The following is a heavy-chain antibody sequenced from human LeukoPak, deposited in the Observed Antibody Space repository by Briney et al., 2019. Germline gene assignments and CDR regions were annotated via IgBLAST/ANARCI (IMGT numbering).Heavy chain of an antibody. J-gene: IGHJ4*02. CDR1: GFTFSSYA. CDR3: AKVSQWLKSYFDY. CDR2: ISGSGGST. V-gene: IGHV3-23*01. Sequence: GGSLRLSCAASGFTFSSYAMSWVRQAPGKGLEWVSAISGSGGSTYHADSVKGRFTISRDNSKNTLYLQMNSLRAEDTAVYYCAKVSQWLKSYFDYWGQGTLVTVSS. D-gene: IGHD6-19*01.